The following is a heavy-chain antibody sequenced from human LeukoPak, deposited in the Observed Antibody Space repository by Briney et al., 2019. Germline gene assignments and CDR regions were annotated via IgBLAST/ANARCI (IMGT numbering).Heavy chain of an antibody. CDR2: ISSRSTYI. CDR3: ASRDSYGSGSYPIDY. V-gene: IGHV3-21*01. J-gene: IGHJ4*02. CDR1: GFTFSSYS. D-gene: IGHD3-10*01. Sequence: GGSLRLSCAASGFTFSSYSMNWVRQAPGKGLEWVSSISSRSTYIYYADSLKGRFTISRDNAKNSLYLQMNSLRAEDTAVYYCASRDSYGSGSYPIDYWGQGTLVTVSS.